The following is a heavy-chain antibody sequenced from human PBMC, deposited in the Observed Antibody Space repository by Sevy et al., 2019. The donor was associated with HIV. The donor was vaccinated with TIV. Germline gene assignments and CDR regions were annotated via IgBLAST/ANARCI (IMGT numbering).Heavy chain of an antibody. V-gene: IGHV3-30-3*01. CDR2: ISYDGSNK. Sequence: GGSLRLSCAASGFTFSSYAMHWVRQAPGKGLEWVAVISYDGSNKYYADSVKGRFTISRDNSKNTLYLQMNSLGAEDTAVYYCARDKVAVADHPTFFDYWGQGTLVTVSS. CDR3: ARDKVAVADHPTFFDY. CDR1: GFTFSSYA. J-gene: IGHJ4*02. D-gene: IGHD6-19*01.